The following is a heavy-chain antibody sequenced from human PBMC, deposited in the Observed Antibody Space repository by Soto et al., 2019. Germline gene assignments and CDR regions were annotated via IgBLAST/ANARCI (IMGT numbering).Heavy chain of an antibody. CDR3: ARLRYYGSGNYYMDV. D-gene: IGHD3-10*01. V-gene: IGHV4-59*08. Sequence: SETLSLTCTVSGDSIISYYWSWIRQPPGKGLEWIASIYYSGNTTYNPSLKSRVTTSIDMSKNQFSLRLSSVTAADTAVYYCARLRYYGSGNYYMDVWGKGTTVTVS. CDR2: IYYSGNT. J-gene: IGHJ6*03. CDR1: GDSIISYY.